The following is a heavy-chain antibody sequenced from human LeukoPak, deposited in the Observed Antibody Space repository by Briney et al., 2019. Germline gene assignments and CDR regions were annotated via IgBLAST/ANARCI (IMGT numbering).Heavy chain of an antibody. J-gene: IGHJ1*01. D-gene: IGHD3-3*01. V-gene: IGHV3-30*03. CDR2: ISYDGSNK. CDR1: GFTFSSYG. Sequence: GGSLRLSCAASGFTFSSYGMHWVRQAPGKGLEWVAVISYDGSNKYYADSVKGRFTISRDNSKNTLYLQMNGLRAEDTAVYYCASHSTYDFWSGYSTVDEYFQHWGQGTLVTVSS. CDR3: ASHSTYDFWSGYSTVDEYFQH.